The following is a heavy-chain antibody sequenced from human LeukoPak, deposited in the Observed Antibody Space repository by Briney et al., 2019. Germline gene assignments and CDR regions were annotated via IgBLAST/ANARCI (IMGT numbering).Heavy chain of an antibody. CDR1: GGSISSGGYY. V-gene: IGHV4-31*03. D-gene: IGHD3-22*01. CDR3: ARSILEETYYYDSSGYDDAFDI. J-gene: IGHJ3*02. CDR2: IYYSGST. Sequence: SETLSLTCTVSGGSISSGGYYWSWIRQHPGTGLEWIGYIYYSGSTYYNPSLKSRVTISVDTSKNQFSLKLSSVTAADTAVYYCARSILEETYYYDSSGYDDAFDIWGQGTMVTVSS.